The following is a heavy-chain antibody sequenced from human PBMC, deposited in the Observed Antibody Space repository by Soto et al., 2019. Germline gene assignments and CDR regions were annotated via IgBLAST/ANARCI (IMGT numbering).Heavy chain of an antibody. J-gene: IGHJ4*02. V-gene: IGHV4-34*01. D-gene: IGHD2-15*01. CDR3: ARGPRSHRNPDY. CDR2: INHSGST. Sequence: KASETLSLTCDLHSGSFSGYYCGWIRQPPGKGLEWIGEINHSGSTNYNPSLKSRVTISVDTSKNQFSLKLSSVTAADTAVYYCARGPRSHRNPDYWGQGTLVTVSS. CDR1: SGSFSGYY.